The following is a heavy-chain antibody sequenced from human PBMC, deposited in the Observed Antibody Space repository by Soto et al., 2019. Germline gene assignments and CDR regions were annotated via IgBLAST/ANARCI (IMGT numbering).Heavy chain of an antibody. CDR1: GYTFITYG. D-gene: IGHD3-22*01. J-gene: IGHJ4*02. CDR2: ISTYNGNT. Sequence: QVPLVQSGAEVKKPGASVKVSCKASGYTFITYGVSWVRQAPGQGLDWLGWISTYNGNTRYAERLQGRVTMTTDTTTNTAYMELRNLRSDDTAVYYCARGPTDYYDNSANYFLDYWGQGILVTVSS. CDR3: ARGPTDYYDNSANYFLDY. V-gene: IGHV1-18*01.